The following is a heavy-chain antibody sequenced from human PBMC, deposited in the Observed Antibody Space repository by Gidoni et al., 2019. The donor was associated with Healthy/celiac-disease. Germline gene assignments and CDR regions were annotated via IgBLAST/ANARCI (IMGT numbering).Heavy chain of an antibody. CDR2: ISSSSSYI. CDR1: GFTFSSYS. V-gene: IGHV3-21*01. D-gene: IGHD3-22*01. CDR3: AREIHNYYDSSGYYDWFDP. J-gene: IGHJ5*02. Sequence: EVQLVESGGGLVKPGGSLRLSCAASGFTFSSYSMNWVRQAPGKGLEWVSSISSSSSYIYYADSVKGRFTISIDNAKNSLYLQMNSLRAEDTAVYYCAREIHNYYDSSGYYDWFDPWGQGTLVTVSS.